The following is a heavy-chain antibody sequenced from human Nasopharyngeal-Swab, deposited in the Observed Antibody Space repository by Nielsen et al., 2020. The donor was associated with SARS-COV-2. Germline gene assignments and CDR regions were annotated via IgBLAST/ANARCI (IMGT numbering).Heavy chain of an antibody. CDR1: GSTFDDYA. D-gene: IGHD6-13*01. CDR2: ISWNSGGI. CDR3: AKDIGSAAAGYDY. V-gene: IGHV3-9*01. Sequence: SLKISCAASGSTFDDYAMHWVRQAPGKGLEWVSGISWNSGGIGYADSVKGRFTISRDNAKNSLYLQMNSLRTEDTALYYCAKDIGSAAAGYDYWGQGTLVTVSS. J-gene: IGHJ4*02.